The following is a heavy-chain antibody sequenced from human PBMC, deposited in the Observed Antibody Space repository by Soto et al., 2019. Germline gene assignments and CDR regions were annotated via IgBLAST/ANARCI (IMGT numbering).Heavy chain of an antibody. D-gene: IGHD3-3*01. Sequence: GGSLRLSCAASGFTFSDYYMSWIRQAPGKGLEWVSYISSSSSYTNYADSVKGRFTISRDNAKNSLYLQMNSLRAEDTAVYYCARDSRVWSGYSDCYYYGMDVWGQGTKVTVYS. CDR3: ARDSRVWSGYSDCYYYGMDV. CDR1: GFTFSDYY. CDR2: ISSSSSYT. V-gene: IGHV3-11*06. J-gene: IGHJ6*02.